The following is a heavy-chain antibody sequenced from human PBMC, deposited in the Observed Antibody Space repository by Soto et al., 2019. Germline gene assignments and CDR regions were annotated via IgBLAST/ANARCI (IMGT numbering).Heavy chain of an antibody. J-gene: IGHJ5*02. CDR1: GYTFTGYY. V-gene: IGHV1-2*04. D-gene: IGHD2-21*02. Sequence: ASVTVSCTASGYTFTGYYMHWVRQAPGQGLEWMGWINPNSGGTNYAQKFQGWVTMTRDTSISTAYMELSRLRSDDTAVYYCARGPGSAYCGGDCYWDWFDPWGQGTLVTVSS. CDR2: INPNSGGT. CDR3: ARGPGSAYCGGDCYWDWFDP.